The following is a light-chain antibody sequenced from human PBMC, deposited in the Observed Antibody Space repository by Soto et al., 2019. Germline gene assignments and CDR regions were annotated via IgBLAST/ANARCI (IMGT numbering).Light chain of an antibody. Sequence: DIQMTQSPSSLSASVGDRVTITCRASQSITSYLNWYQQKPGKAPKLLIYPASSLQSGIPSRFSGSGSGTDFTLTISSLQPEDFATYYCQESYSTPLTFGGGTKVEIK. J-gene: IGKJ4*01. CDR3: QESYSTPLT. CDR2: PAS. V-gene: IGKV1-39*01. CDR1: QSITSY.